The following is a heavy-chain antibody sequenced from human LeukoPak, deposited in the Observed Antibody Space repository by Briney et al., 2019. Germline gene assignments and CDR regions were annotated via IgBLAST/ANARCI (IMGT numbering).Heavy chain of an antibody. J-gene: IGHJ4*02. CDR2: IIPIFGTA. CDR3: ARVPGIAAAGTPYFDY. Sequence: SVRVSCKASGGTFSSYAISWVRQAPGQGLEWMGGIIPIFGTANYAQKFQGRVTITADESTSTAYMELSSLRSEDTAVYYCARVPGIAAAGTPYFDYWGQGTLVTVSS. D-gene: IGHD6-13*01. V-gene: IGHV1-69*13. CDR1: GGTFSSYA.